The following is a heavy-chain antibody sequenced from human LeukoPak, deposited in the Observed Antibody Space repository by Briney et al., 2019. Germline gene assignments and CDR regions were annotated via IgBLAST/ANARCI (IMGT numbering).Heavy chain of an antibody. CDR1: GGSISSYY. V-gene: IGHV4-4*07. J-gene: IGHJ6*03. Sequence: SETLSLTRTVSGGSISSYYWSWIRQPAGKGLEWIGRIYTSGSTNYNPSLKSRVTMSVDTSKNQFSLKLSSVTAADTAVYYCARVAYDFWSGYFDYYYYYMDVWGKGTTVTVSS. D-gene: IGHD3-3*01. CDR3: ARVAYDFWSGYFDYYYYYMDV. CDR2: IYTSGST.